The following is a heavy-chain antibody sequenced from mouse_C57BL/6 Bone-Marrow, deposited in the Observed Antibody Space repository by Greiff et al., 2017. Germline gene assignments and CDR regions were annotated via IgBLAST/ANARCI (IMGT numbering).Heavy chain of an antibody. CDR1: GFSFNTYA. CDR2: IRSKSNNYAT. D-gene: IGHD2-4*01. V-gene: IGHV10-1*01. J-gene: IGHJ4*01. Sequence: EVKVVESGGGLVQPKGSLKLSCAASGFSFNTYAMNWVRQAPGKGLEWVARIRSKSNNYATYYADSVKDRFTISRDDSESMLYLQMNNLKTEDTAMYYCVRHVEDYDGGDYAMDYWGQGTSVTVSS. CDR3: VRHVEDYDGGDYAMDY.